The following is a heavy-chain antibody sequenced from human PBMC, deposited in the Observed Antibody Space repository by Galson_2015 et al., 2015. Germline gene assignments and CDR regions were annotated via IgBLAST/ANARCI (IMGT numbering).Heavy chain of an antibody. CDR3: ARIQDDYGDYGAFDI. V-gene: IGHV2-70*04. J-gene: IGHJ3*02. D-gene: IGHD4-17*01. CDR2: IDWNDDK. Sequence: PALVKPTQTLTLTCTFSGFSLSASGMRVSWIRQPPGKALEWLARIDWNDDKFYTTSLRTRHTISKDTSKNQVVLTMTNMGPVDTATYYCARIQDDYGDYGAFDIWGQGTMVTVSS. CDR1: GFSLSASGMR.